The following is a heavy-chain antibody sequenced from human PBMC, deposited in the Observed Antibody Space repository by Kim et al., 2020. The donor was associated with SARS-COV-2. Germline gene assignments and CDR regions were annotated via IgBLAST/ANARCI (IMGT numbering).Heavy chain of an antibody. CDR2: FDPEDGET. J-gene: IGHJ6*02. CDR1: GYTLTELS. CDR3: ATDRNNPRDYSNYRYYYYGMDV. V-gene: IGHV1-24*01. Sequence: ASVKVSCKVSGYTLTELSMHWVRQAPGKGLEWMGGFDPEDGETIYAQKFQGRVTMTEDTSTDTAYMELSSLRSEDTAVYYCATDRNNPRDYSNYRYYYYGMDVWGQGTTVTVSS. D-gene: IGHD4-4*01.